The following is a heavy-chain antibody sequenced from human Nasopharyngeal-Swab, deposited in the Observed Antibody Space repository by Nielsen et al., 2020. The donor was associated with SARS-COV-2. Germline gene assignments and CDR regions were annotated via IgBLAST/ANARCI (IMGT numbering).Heavy chain of an antibody. J-gene: IGHJ3*02. CDR3: ARGRQHPAAAFDI. Sequence: GESLKISCAASGFTVSSNYMSWVRQAPGKGPEWVSVIYSGGSTYYADSVKGRFTISRDNSKNTLYLQMNSLRAEDTAVYYCARGRQHPAAAFDIWGQGTMVTVSS. D-gene: IGHD6-25*01. CDR2: IYSGGST. V-gene: IGHV3-66*01. CDR1: GFTVSSNY.